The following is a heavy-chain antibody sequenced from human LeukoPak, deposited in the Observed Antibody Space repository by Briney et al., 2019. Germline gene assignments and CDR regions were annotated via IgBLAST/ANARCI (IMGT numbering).Heavy chain of an antibody. D-gene: IGHD6-13*01. J-gene: IGHJ4*02. CDR2: INHSGST. CDR1: GFTFSSYW. CDR3: AREFEQQLVPLEY. V-gene: IGHV4-34*01. Sequence: GSLRLSCAASGFTFSSYWMSWVRQAPGRGLEWIGEINHSGSTNYNPSLKSRVPIPVDTSKHQFYLMLSSVPAAGTPRCYCAREFEQQLVPLEYWGQGTLVTVPS.